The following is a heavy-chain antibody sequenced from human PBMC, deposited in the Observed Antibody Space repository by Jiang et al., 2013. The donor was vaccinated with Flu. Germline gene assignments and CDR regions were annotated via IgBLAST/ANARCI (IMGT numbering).Heavy chain of an antibody. D-gene: IGHD3-3*01. CDR1: GFTFGDYA. CDR3: TEGITIPY. CDR2: IRSKAYGGTT. V-gene: IGHV3-49*04. Sequence: VQLVESGGGLVQPGRSLRLSCTASGFTFGDYAMSWVRQAPGKGLEWVGFIRSKAYGGTTEYAASVKGRFTISRDDSKSIAYLQMNSLKTEDTAVYYCTEGITIPYWGQGTLVTVSS. J-gene: IGHJ4*02.